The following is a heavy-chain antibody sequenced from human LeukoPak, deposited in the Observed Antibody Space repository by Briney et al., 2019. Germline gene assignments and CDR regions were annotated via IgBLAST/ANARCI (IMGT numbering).Heavy chain of an antibody. CDR2: ITGSGSST. J-gene: IGHJ4*02. Sequence: GGSLRLSCAASGFTFNSYAMSWVRQAPGEGLEWVSAITGSGSSTHHAESVKGRFTISRDNSKNTLYLQMDSLRAEDMAVYYCAKGSAISRPYYFDYWGQGTLVTVSS. D-gene: IGHD2-2*01. CDR1: GFTFNSYA. V-gene: IGHV3-23*01. CDR3: AKGSAISRPYYFDY.